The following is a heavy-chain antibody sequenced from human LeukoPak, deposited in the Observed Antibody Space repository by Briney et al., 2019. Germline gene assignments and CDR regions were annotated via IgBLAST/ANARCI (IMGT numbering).Heavy chain of an antibody. CDR3: ARGRWEAYYYGSGSRFWFDP. D-gene: IGHD3-10*01. Sequence: PSETLSLTCTVSGGSISGYYWSWIRQPPGKGLEWIGEINHSGSTNYNPSLKSRVTISVDTSKNQFSLKLSSVTAADTAVYYCARGRWEAYYYGSGSRFWFDPWGQGTLVTVSS. V-gene: IGHV4-34*01. J-gene: IGHJ5*02. CDR2: INHSGST. CDR1: GGSISGYY.